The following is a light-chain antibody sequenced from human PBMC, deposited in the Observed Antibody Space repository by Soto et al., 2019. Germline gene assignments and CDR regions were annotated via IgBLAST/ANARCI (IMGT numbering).Light chain of an antibody. CDR2: EVS. J-gene: IGLJ2*01. CDR3: SSFAGNNNLV. CDR1: SSDVGGYNY. Sequence: QSALTQPPSASGSRGQSVTISCTGTSSDVGGYNYVSWYQQHPGKAPKLMISEVSKRPSGVPDRFSGSKSGNTASLTVSGLQAEDEADYYCSSFAGNNNLVFGGGTKLTVL. V-gene: IGLV2-8*01.